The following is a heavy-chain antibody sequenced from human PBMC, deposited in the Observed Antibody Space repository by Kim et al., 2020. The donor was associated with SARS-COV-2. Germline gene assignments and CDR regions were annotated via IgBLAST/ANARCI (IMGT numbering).Heavy chain of an antibody. CDR2: IYYSGST. CDR3: ARDSYYDSSGYYFDY. Sequence: SETLSLTCTVSGGSISSGGYYWSWIRQHPGKGLEWIGYIYYSGSTYYNPSLKSRVTISVDTSKNQFSLKLSSVTAADTAVYYCARDSYYDSSGYYFDYWGQGTLVTVSS. J-gene: IGHJ4*02. V-gene: IGHV4-31*03. CDR1: GGSISSGGYY. D-gene: IGHD3-22*01.